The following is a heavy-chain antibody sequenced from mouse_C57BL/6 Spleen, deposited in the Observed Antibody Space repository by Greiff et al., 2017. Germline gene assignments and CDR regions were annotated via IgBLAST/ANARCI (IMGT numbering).Heavy chain of an antibody. CDR1: GYSFTDYN. D-gene: IGHD2-2*01. CDR2: INPNNCTK. CDR3: ARSREYGYDWFAY. Sequence: EVQLQESGPELVKPGASVKLSCKASGYSFTDYNMNWVKQSNGKSLEWIGVINPNNCTKSYNQKFKGKATLTVDQSSSPAYMQLNSLTSEDSAVYYWARSREYGYDWFAYWGQGTLVTVSA. J-gene: IGHJ3*01. V-gene: IGHV1-39*01.